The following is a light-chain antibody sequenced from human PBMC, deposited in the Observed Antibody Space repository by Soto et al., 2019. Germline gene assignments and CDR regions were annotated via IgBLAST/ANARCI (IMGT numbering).Light chain of an antibody. CDR3: QQYNNWWT. Sequence: IVMTQSPATLSVSPGERATLSCRASQSVGSNLAWHQQRPGQAPRLLIYGASTRATGIPARFSGSGSGTEFTLTISSLQSEDFAVYYCQQYNNWWTFGQGTKVEIK. CDR1: QSVGSN. J-gene: IGKJ1*01. CDR2: GAS. V-gene: IGKV3-15*01.